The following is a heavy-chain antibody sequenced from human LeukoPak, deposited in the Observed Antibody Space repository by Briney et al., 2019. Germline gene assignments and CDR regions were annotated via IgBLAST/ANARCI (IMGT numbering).Heavy chain of an antibody. CDR3: ARDSLPMAVTGPFDH. J-gene: IGHJ4*02. V-gene: IGHV3-33*01. CDR2: IWFDGSNI. D-gene: IGHD6-19*01. Sequence: PGGSLRLSCAASGFNFSSYGMHWVRQVPGKGLEWVTSIWFDGSNIHYADSVKGQVIISRDNSKGALYLQMNSLRAEDTAIYYCARDSLPMAVTGPFDHWGQGALVTVSS. CDR1: GFNFSSYG.